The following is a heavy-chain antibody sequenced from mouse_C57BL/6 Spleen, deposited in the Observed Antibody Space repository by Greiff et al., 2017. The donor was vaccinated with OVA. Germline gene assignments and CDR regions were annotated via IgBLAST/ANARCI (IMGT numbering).Heavy chain of an antibody. J-gene: IGHJ4*01. CDR2: IWSGGST. D-gene: IGHD1-3*01. V-gene: IGHV2-4*01. CDR3: VKNSGGIYAMDN. CDR1: GFSLPSYG. Sequence: QVQLQQSGPGLVQPSQSLSITCPVSGFSLPSYGVHWFRQPPGKGLEWRGVIWSGGSTDYIAAFISRLSISKDNSKRQVFSKMKSLQAEDTAIYYCVKNSGGIYAMDNWGQGASVTASS.